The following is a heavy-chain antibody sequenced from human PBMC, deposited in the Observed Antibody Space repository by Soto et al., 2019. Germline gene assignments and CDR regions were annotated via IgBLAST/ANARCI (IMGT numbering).Heavy chain of an antibody. D-gene: IGHD4-4*01. CDR3: AREVGDDYSNQNWFDP. J-gene: IGHJ5*02. CDR2: IIPILGIA. V-gene: IGHV1-69*04. CDR1: GGTFSSYT. Sequence: ASVKVSCKASGGTFSSYTISWVRQAPGQGLEWMGRIIPILGIANYAQKFQGRVTITADKSTSTAYMELSSLRSEDTAVYYCAREVGDDYSNQNWFDPWGQGTLVTVSS.